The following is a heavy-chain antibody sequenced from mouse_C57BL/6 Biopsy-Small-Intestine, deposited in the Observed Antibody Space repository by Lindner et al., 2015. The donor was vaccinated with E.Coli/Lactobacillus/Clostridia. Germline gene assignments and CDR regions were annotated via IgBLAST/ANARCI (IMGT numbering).Heavy chain of an antibody. D-gene: IGHD1-1*01. CDR1: GYTFTTHT. CDR3: ARGDYGSSWYFDV. CDR2: INPASGYT. Sequence: VQLQESGAELARPGASVKMSCKASGYTFTTHTMHWVKQRPGQGLEWIGYINPASGYTKFNQRFKHKATLTADKSSSTAFMQLSSLTSEDSAVYYCARGDYGSSWYFDVWGTGTTVTVSS. J-gene: IGHJ1*03. V-gene: IGHV1-4*01.